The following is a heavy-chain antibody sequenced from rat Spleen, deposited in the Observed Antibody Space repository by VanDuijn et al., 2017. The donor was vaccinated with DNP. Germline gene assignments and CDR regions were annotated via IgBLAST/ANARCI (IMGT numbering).Heavy chain of an antibody. Sequence: EVLLVESDGGLVQPGRSLKLSCAVSGFTFSNYDMAWVRQAPTKGLEWVATIIYDGSSTYYRDSVKGRFTISRDNAKSTLYLQMDSLRSEDTAIYYCAKGPNYGGWSDYFDYWGQGVMVTVSS. CDR1: GFTFSNYD. V-gene: IGHV5-29*01. CDR3: AKGPNYGGWSDYFDY. D-gene: IGHD1-11*01. J-gene: IGHJ2*01. CDR2: IIYDGSST.